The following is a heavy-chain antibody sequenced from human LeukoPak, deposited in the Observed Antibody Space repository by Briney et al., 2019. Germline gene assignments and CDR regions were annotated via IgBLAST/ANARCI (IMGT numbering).Heavy chain of an antibody. CDR3: ARTRITIFGVVMPYYFDY. J-gene: IGHJ4*02. CDR2: IYYSGST. Sequence: SETLSLTCTVSGGSISSSSYYWGWIRQPPGKGLEWIGSIYYSGSTYYNPSLKSRVTISVDTSKNQFSLKLSSVTAADTAVYYCARTRITIFGVVMPYYFDYWGQGTLVTVSS. CDR1: GGSISSSSYY. D-gene: IGHD3-3*01. V-gene: IGHV4-39*01.